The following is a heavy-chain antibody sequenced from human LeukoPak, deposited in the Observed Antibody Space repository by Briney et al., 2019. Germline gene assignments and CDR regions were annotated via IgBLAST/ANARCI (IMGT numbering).Heavy chain of an antibody. J-gene: IGHJ4*02. CDR1: GFTFSSQW. CDR2: VNQGGTEK. Sequence: PGGSLRLSCAASGFTFSSQWMGWVRQAPGKGLEWVANVNQGGTEKFYVGSVKGRFTISRDNAENSLYLQMNSLRAEDTAVYYCARDPLSSSSFDLWGQGTLVTVSS. CDR3: ARDPLSSSSFDL. D-gene: IGHD6-13*01. V-gene: IGHV3-7*01.